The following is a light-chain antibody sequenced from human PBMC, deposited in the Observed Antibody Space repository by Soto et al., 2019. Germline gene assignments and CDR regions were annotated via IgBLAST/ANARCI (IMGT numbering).Light chain of an antibody. CDR2: GAS. CDR1: QSVRSRH. Sequence: EIVLTQSPGTRSLSRGERATLSCRASQSVRSRHLAWYQQKPGQAPRLIIYGASSRATGIPDRFSGSVSGTDCTITISRLQTEDGSVYYCQQYDSSPLTFGGGTKVDIK. V-gene: IGKV3-20*01. J-gene: IGKJ4*01. CDR3: QQYDSSPLT.